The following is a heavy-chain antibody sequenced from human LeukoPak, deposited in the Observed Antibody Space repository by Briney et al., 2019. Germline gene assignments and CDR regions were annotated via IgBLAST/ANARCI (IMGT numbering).Heavy chain of an antibody. D-gene: IGHD6-13*01. CDR1: GYTFATSD. Sequence: ASVKVSCTASGYTFATSDINWVRQATGQGLEWMGWMNPNSGKTGSAQKFQGRLTMTKNTSTSTAYMEVTGLKFEDTAIYYCARGRPGPAGAGTYDFWGQGTLITVSS. V-gene: IGHV1-8*01. CDR2: MNPNSGKT. J-gene: IGHJ4*02. CDR3: ARGRPGPAGAGTYDF.